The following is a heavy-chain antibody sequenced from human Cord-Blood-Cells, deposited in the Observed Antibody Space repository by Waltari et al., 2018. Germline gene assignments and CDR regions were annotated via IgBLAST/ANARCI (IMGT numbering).Heavy chain of an antibody. CDR1: GYTFTSYD. D-gene: IGHD2-15*01. V-gene: IGHV1-8*03. Sequence: QVQLVQSGAEVKKPGASVKVSCKASGYTFTSYDINWVRQATGQGLEGMGGRNPNSGNTGYAQKCQDRVTITRNTSISTAYMELSSLRSEDTAVYYCARVEVRATYNWFDPWGQGTLVTVSS. CDR3: ARVEVRATYNWFDP. CDR2: RNPNSGNT. J-gene: IGHJ5*02.